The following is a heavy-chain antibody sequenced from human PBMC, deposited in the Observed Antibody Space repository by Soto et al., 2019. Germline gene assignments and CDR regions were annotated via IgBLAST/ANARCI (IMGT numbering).Heavy chain of an antibody. CDR1: GFTFSDYY. J-gene: IGHJ4*02. V-gene: IGHV3-11*06. D-gene: IGHD6-13*01. Sequence: VGSLRLSCAASGFTFSDYYMSWIRHAPGKGLEWVSYISSSSSYTNYADSVKGRFTISRDNAKNSLYLQMNSLRAEDTAVYYCASAIAARGFEYWGQGTLVNVSS. CDR3: ASAIAARGFEY. CDR2: ISSSSSYT.